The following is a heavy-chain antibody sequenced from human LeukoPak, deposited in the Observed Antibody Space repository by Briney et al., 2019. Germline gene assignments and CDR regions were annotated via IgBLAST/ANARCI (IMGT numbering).Heavy chain of an antibody. J-gene: IGHJ5*02. Sequence: SETLSLTCAVYGGSLSGYYWSWIRQPPGKGLEWIGEINHSGSTNYNPSLKSRVTISVDTSKNQFSLKLSSVTAADTAVYYCARHRARGWFDPWGQGTLVTVSS. CDR3: ARHRARGWFDP. CDR1: GGSLSGYY. CDR2: INHSGST. V-gene: IGHV4-34*01.